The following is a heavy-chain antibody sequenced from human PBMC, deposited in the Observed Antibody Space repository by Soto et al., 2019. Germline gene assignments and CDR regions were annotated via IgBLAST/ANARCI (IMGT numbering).Heavy chain of an antibody. J-gene: IGHJ4*02. Sequence: QITLKESGPTLVKPTQTLTLTCTFSGFSISSTRMAVGWIRQPPGKALEWLALIYWDDDKRYSPFLKSRLTITKDTSKNQVVLTMSNMYPVDTARYYCSHIVVAGLGYYFDYWGQGTLVTVSS. D-gene: IGHD6-19*01. CDR1: GFSISSTRMA. V-gene: IGHV2-5*02. CDR3: SHIVVAGLGYYFDY. CDR2: IYWDDDK.